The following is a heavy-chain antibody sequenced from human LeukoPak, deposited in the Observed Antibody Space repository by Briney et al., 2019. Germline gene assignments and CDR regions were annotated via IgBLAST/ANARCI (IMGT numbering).Heavy chain of an antibody. D-gene: IGHD3-22*01. V-gene: IGHV1-2*02. J-gene: IGHJ4*02. Sequence: ASVTVSCKSSGYTFTVYYMHWVRQAPGQGLEWMGLINTNSGGTNYAQKFQGRVTMTRYTSISTAYMDLRRLRSDDTAVYYCARGRLYYDSSGYYLTNSIDYWGQGNLVTVSS. CDR1: GYTFTVYY. CDR2: INTNSGGT. CDR3: ARGRLYYDSSGYYLTNSIDY.